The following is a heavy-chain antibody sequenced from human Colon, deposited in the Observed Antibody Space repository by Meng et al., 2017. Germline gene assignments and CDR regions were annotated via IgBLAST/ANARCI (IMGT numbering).Heavy chain of an antibody. CDR2: IYDNGYT. D-gene: IGHD3-16*01. Sequence: QLQLQESGSRLVKPSQTLSLTCAVSGDSVTTTLSSWSSFRQSPGKGLEWIGNIYDNGYTYYSPSLRSRVTISVDRSNNQFSLNLNSVTAADTAVYFCARGYRGSTYFAYWGQGILVTVSS. CDR1: GDSVTTTLSS. J-gene: IGHJ4*02. CDR3: ARGYRGSTYFAY. V-gene: IGHV4-30-2*06.